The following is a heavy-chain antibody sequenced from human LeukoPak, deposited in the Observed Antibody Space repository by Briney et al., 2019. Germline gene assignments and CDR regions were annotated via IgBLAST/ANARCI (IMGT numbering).Heavy chain of an antibody. D-gene: IGHD3-22*01. Sequence: GGSLRLSCAASGFSFDGMSWVRQAPGKGLEWVSSISGSSTDIYYADSVKGRFTISRDNAKNSLYLQINSLRAEDTAIYYCARRGFYDSSGYDYWGQGTLVTVSS. CDR2: ISGSSTDI. V-gene: IGHV3-21*06. J-gene: IGHJ4*02. CDR1: GFSFDG. CDR3: ARRGFYDSSGYDY.